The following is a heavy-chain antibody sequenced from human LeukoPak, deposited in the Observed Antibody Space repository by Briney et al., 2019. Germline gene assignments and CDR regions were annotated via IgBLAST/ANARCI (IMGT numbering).Heavy chain of an antibody. J-gene: IGHJ4*02. CDR3: ASQNQVTPDTAMAR. V-gene: IGHV1-2*02. CDR1: GYTFYGYY. Sequence: ASVNVSCKASGYTFYGYYMHWVRQAPGQGLEWMGWINPNSGGTNYAQKFQGRVTMTRDTSISTAYMELSRLRSDDTAVYYCASQNQVTPDTAMARWGQGTLVTVSS. D-gene: IGHD5-18*01. CDR2: INPNSGGT.